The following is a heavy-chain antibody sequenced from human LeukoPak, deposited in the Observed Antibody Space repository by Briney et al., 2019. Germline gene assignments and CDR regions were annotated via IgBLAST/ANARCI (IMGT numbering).Heavy chain of an antibody. V-gene: IGHV3-7*03. CDR2: IKQDGSEK. J-gene: IGHJ4*02. CDR1: EFIFSNYW. D-gene: IGHD3-10*01. CDR3: AREKSFGDSFDC. Sequence: GGSLRLSCIASEFIFSNYWMSWVRQAPGKGLEWVANIKQDGSEKYYGDSVKGRFTISRDNAKNSLYLQMNSLSAEDTAVFYCAREKSFGDSFDCWGQGTLVTVSS.